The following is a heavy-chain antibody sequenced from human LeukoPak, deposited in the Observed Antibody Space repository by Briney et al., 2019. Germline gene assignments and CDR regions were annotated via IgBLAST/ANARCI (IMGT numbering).Heavy chain of an antibody. D-gene: IGHD3-16*02. Sequence: SVKVSCKASGGTFSSYAISWVRQAPGQGVEGMGGIIPIFGTANYAQKFQGRVTITTDESTSTAYMELSSLRSEDTAVYYCAVPFGGVIGGDYWGQGTLVTVSS. V-gene: IGHV1-69*05. CDR2: IIPIFGTA. J-gene: IGHJ4*02. CDR1: GGTFSSYA. CDR3: AVPFGGVIGGDY.